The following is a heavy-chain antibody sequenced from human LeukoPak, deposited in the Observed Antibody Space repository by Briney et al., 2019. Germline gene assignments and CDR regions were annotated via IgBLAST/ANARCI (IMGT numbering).Heavy chain of an antibody. J-gene: IGHJ4*02. V-gene: IGHV3-33*01. D-gene: IGHD3-22*01. CDR3: ARARNNYDSSSYSALDY. CDR2: IWYDGTNI. Sequence: GRSLRLSCAASGFTFSSYGMHWVRQAPGKGLEWLAVIWYDGTNIYYADSVKGRFAISRDNSKNTLYLQMSSLRAEDTAVYYCARARNNYDSSSYSALDYWGQGTLVTVSS. CDR1: GFTFSSYG.